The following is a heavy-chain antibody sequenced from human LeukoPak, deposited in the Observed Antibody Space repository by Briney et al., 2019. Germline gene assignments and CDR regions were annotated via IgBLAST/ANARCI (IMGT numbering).Heavy chain of an antibody. J-gene: IGHJ5*02. Sequence: SETLSLTCTVSGGSISSSIYYWGWIRQPPGKGLGWIGSIYYSGSTDYNPSLKSRVTISVDTSRNQFSLKLSSVTAADTAVYYCAKTIAASISGFGPWGQGTLVTVSS. CDR1: GGSISSSIYY. CDR2: IYYSGST. CDR3: AKTIAASISGFGP. D-gene: IGHD6-13*01. V-gene: IGHV4-39*01.